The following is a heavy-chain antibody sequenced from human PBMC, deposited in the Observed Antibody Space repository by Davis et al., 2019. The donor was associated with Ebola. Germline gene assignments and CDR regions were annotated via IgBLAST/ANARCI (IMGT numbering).Heavy chain of an antibody. CDR2: ISSNEGST. Sequence: SCKASGGTFSSYAMHWVRQAPGRGLEYVSAISSNEGSTYYANSVKGRFTISRDNSKNTLYLQMGSLRAEDMAVYYCARGRGSGSYLIPNWFDPWGQGTLVTVSS. V-gene: IGHV3-64*01. CDR1: GGTFSSYA. CDR3: ARGRGSGSYLIPNWFDP. D-gene: IGHD3-10*01. J-gene: IGHJ5*02.